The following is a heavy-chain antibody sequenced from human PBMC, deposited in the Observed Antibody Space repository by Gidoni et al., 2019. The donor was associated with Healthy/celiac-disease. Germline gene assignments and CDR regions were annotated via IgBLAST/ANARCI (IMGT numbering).Heavy chain of an antibody. J-gene: IGHJ6*02. V-gene: IGHV5-10-1*03. CDR3: ARLVVGATIYYYGMDV. CDR1: GYSFTSYW. CDR2: IDPSDSYT. D-gene: IGHD1-26*01. Sequence: EVQLVQSGAEVKKPGESLRISCKGSGYSFTSYWIRWVRQMPGKGLEWMGRIDPSDSYTNYSPSFQGHVTISADKSISTAYLQWSSLKASDTAMYYCARLVVGATIYYYGMDVWGQGTTVTVSS.